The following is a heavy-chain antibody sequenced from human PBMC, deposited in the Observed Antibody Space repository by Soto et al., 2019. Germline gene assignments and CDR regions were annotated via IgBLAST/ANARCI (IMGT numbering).Heavy chain of an antibody. J-gene: IGHJ4*02. CDR1: GGSISSYY. Sequence: PSETLSLTCTVSGGSISSYYWSWIRQPPGKGLEWIGYIYYSGSTYYNPSLKSRVTISVDTSKNQFSLKLSSVTAADTAVYYCARLNLKKYFDYSGQGTLVTVSS. V-gene: IGHV4-59*12. D-gene: IGHD1-7*01. CDR2: IYYSGST. CDR3: ARLNLKKYFDY.